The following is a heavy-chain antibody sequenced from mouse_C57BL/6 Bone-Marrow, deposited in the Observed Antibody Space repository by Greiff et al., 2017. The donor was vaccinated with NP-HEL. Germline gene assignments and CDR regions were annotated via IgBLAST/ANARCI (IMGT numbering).Heavy chain of an antibody. D-gene: IGHD3-3*01. CDR2: INPYNGDT. Sequence: VQLQQPGPVLVKPGASVKMSCKASGYTFTDYYMNWVKQSPGQGLEWIGVINPYNGDTSYNQKFKGKATLTVDKSSSTAYLELNSLTSEDAAVYYCARRDRFAYWGQGTLVTVSA. J-gene: IGHJ3*01. CDR1: GYTFTDYY. V-gene: IGHV1-19*01. CDR3: ARRDRFAY.